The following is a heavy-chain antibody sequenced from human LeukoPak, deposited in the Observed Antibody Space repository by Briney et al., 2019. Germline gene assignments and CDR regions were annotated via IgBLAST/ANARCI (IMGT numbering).Heavy chain of an antibody. Sequence: SETLSLTCAVYGGSFSGYYWSWIRQPPGEGLEWIGEINHSGSTNYNPYLKSRVTISVDTSKNQFSLKLSSVTAADTAVYYCARLSKYYDFWSGYRGDYYYYYMDVWGKGTTVTVSS. CDR3: ARLSKYYDFWSGYRGDYYYYYMDV. D-gene: IGHD3-3*01. V-gene: IGHV4-34*01. J-gene: IGHJ6*03. CDR1: GGSFSGYY. CDR2: INHSGST.